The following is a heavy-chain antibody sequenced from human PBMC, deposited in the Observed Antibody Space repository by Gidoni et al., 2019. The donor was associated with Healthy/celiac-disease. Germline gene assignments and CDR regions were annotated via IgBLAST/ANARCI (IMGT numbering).Heavy chain of an antibody. CDR1: RFTFSSYG. J-gene: IGHJ5*02. Sequence: QVQLVESGGGVVQPGRSLRLSCAAARFTFSSYGMHWVRQAPGKGLEWVAVIWYDGSNKYYADSVKGRFTISRDNSKNTLYLQMNSLRAEDTAVYYCARGRYSSGFDNWFDPWGQGTLVTVSS. V-gene: IGHV3-33*01. CDR3: ARGRYSSGFDNWFDP. D-gene: IGHD6-19*01. CDR2: IWYDGSNK.